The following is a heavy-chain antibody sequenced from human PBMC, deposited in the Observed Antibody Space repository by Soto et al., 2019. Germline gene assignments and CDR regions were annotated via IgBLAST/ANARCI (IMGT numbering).Heavy chain of an antibody. D-gene: IGHD3-22*01. CDR1: GDSISSGGYS. CDR2: IYHSGST. J-gene: IGHJ6*02. V-gene: IGHV4-30-2*01. CDR3: ARVAYYYDSSGYSAGMDV. Sequence: PSETLSLTCTVSGDSISSGGYSWSWIRQPPGKGLEWIGYIYHSGSTYYNPSLKSRVTISVDRSKNQFSLKLSSVTAADTAVYYCARVAYYYDSSGYSAGMDVWGQGTTVTVSS.